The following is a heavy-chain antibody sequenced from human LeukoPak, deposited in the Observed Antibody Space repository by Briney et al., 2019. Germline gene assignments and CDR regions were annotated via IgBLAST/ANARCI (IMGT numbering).Heavy chain of an antibody. V-gene: IGHV4-34*01. D-gene: IGHD3-22*01. CDR2: INHSGST. CDR1: GGSFSGYY. CDR3: AREGQEYYYDSSGYVY. J-gene: IGHJ4*02. Sequence: SETLSLTCAVYGGSFSGYYRSWIRQPPGKGLEWIGEINHSGSTNYNPSLKSRVTISVDTSKNQFSLKLSSVTAADTAVYYCAREGQEYYYDSSGYVYWGQGTLVTVSS.